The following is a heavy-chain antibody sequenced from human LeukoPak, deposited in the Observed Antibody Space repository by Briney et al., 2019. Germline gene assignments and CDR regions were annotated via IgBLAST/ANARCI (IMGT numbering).Heavy chain of an antibody. V-gene: IGHV1-18*01. Sequence: ASVKVSCKASGYTFSNYAISWVRQAPGQGLEWMGWISAYNGNTNYAPKLQGRVTMTTDTSTSAAYMELRSLRSDDTAVYNCARAWGEDIAARPYYFDYWGQGSLVTVSS. CDR3: ARAWGEDIAARPYYFDY. J-gene: IGHJ4*02. D-gene: IGHD6-6*01. CDR2: ISAYNGNT. CDR1: GYTFSNYA.